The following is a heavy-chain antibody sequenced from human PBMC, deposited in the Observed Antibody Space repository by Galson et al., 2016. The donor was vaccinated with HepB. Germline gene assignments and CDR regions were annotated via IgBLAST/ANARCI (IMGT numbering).Heavy chain of an antibody. CDR1: GYSFTNYW. CDR3: ARLYCYGENP. D-gene: IGHD3-10*01. V-gene: IGHV5-10-1*01. CDR2: IDPSDSWT. Sequence: QSGAEVKKPGESLRISCKGSGYSFTNYWISWMRQMPGKGLEWMGRIDPSDSWTNYSPSFQGHVTISVDKSINTAYLQWSSLKASDSAMYYCARLYCYGENPWGQGTLVTVSS. J-gene: IGHJ5*02.